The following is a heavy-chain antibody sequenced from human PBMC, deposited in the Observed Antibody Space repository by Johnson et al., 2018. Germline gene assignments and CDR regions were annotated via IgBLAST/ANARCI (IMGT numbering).Heavy chain of an antibody. V-gene: IGHV1-3*01. CDR1: GYTFTSYP. D-gene: IGHD1-1*01. CDR3: ARDLSRTGDAFDI. Sequence: QVQLVQSGAEVEKPGASXKVSCKASGYTFTSYPMHWVRQAPGQRLEWMGWISADNDNPKYSQKFQGRVTITRDTSASTAYMELSSLRSEDTAVYYGARDLSRTGDAFDIWGQGTMITVSS. CDR2: ISADNDNP. J-gene: IGHJ3*02.